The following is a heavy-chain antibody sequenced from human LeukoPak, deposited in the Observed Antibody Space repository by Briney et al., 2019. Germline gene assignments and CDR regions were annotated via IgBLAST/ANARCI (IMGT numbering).Heavy chain of an antibody. J-gene: IGHJ4*02. V-gene: IGHV3-33*01. Sequence: GGSLRLSCAASGFTFNSYGIHWVRQAPGKGLEWVAVIWYDGNNKYYADSVKGRFTISRDSSKNTMYLQMNSLRAEDTAVYYCARDETYYYDSSGYEFDYWGQGTLVTVSS. CDR3: ARDETYYYDSSGYEFDY. CDR2: IWYDGNNK. CDR1: GFTFNSYG. D-gene: IGHD3-22*01.